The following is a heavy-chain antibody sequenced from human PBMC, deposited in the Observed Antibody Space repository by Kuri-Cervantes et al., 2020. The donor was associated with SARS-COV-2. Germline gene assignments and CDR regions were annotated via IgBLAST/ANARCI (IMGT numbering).Heavy chain of an antibody. V-gene: IGHV1-69*05. J-gene: IGHJ3*02. CDR2: IIPIFGTA. Sequence: SVKVSCKASGGTFSSYAISWVRQALGQGLEWMGGIIPIFGTANYAQKFQGRVTITTDESTSTAYMELSSLRSEDTAVYYCARSEAARVLRFLEWFVLRAFDIWGQGTMVTVSS. D-gene: IGHD3-3*01. CDR1: GGTFSSYA. CDR3: ARSEAARVLRFLEWFVLRAFDI.